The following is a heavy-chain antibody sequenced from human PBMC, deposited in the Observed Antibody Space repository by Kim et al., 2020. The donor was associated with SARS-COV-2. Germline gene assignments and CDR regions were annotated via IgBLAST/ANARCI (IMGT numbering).Heavy chain of an antibody. D-gene: IGHD3-3*01. Sequence: VKGRFTISGDNSKNTLYLQMNSLRAEDTAVYYCAKGANYDFWRIYYGMDVWGQGTTVTVSS. J-gene: IGHJ6*02. V-gene: IGHV3-23*01. CDR3: AKGANYDFWRIYYGMDV.